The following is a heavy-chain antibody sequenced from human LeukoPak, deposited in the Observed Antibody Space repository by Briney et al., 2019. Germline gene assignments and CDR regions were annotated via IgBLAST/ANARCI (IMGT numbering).Heavy chain of an antibody. Sequence: PSGTLSLTCTVTGDTISNYYWSWIRQPPGKGLEWIGYIYYSGSTNYNPSLKSRVTISVTSKNQFSLKLNSVTAADTAVYYCARNRNEALFAFDIRGQGTVVTVSS. CDR1: GDTISNYY. V-gene: IGHV4-59*01. J-gene: IGHJ3*02. CDR3: ARNRNEALFAFDI. CDR2: IYYSGST. D-gene: IGHD1-14*01.